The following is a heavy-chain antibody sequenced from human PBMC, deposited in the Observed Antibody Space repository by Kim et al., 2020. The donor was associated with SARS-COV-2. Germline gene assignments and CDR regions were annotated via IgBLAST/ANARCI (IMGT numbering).Heavy chain of an antibody. J-gene: IGHJ6*02. CDR3: ARVGAYYYYYGMDV. CDR2: IYYSGST. D-gene: IGHD3-10*01. Sequence: SETLSLTCTVSGGSISSYYWSWIRQPPGKGLEWIGYIYYSGSTNYNPSLKSRVTISVDTSKNQFSLKLSSVTAADTAVYYCARVGAYYYYYGMDVWGQGTTVTVSS. V-gene: IGHV4-59*01. CDR1: GGSISSYY.